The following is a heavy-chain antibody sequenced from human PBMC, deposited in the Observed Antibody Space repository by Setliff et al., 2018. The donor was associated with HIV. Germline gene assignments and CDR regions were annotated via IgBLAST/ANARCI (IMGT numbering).Heavy chain of an antibody. CDR3: ARGLFYSSSYYAY. CDR2: INPTVNT. D-gene: IGHD3-10*01. V-gene: IGHV4-34*01. CDR1: GGSLSGYY. Sequence: SETLSLTCAVSGGSLSGYYWTWIRQPPGKGLEWIGEINPTVNTNYNPSLKSRVIISVDTSQNEFSLKLNSVTAADTAVYFCARGLFYSSSYYAYWGQGALVTVSP. J-gene: IGHJ4*03.